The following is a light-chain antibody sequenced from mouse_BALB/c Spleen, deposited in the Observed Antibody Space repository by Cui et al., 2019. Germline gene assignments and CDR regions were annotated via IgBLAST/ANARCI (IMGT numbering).Light chain of an antibody. V-gene: IGKV6-23*01. CDR1: QDMSTA. CDR3: QQYSSYPLT. Sequence: IVITQSHKFMSRPVAERGGIASKACQDMSTAVAWYKQKQGQSPKLLLYLAATRHTGVHDRLRGSGCGSDFTLTISNVQTEDGADYVCQQYSSYPLTFGAGTKLELK. CDR2: LAA. J-gene: IGKJ5*01.